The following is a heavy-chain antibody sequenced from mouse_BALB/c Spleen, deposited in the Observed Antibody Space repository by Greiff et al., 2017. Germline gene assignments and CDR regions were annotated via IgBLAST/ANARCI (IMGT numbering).Heavy chain of an antibody. CDR1: GFTFSSYA. D-gene: IGHD2-4*01. Sequence: EVMLVESGGGLVKPGGSLKLSCAASGFTFSSYAMSWVRQTPEKRLEWVASISSGGSTYYPDSVKGRFTISRDNARNILYLQMSSLRSEDTAMYYCARTAYDYDRAMDYWGQGTSVTVSS. CDR3: ARTAYDYDRAMDY. CDR2: ISSGGST. J-gene: IGHJ4*01. V-gene: IGHV5-6-5*01.